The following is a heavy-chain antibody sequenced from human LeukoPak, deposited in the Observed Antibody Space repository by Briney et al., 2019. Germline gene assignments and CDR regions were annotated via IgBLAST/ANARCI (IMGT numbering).Heavy chain of an antibody. CDR1: GFTFSSCG. D-gene: IGHD3-10*01. V-gene: IGHV3-23*01. J-gene: IGHJ4*02. Sequence: GGTLRLSCAASGFTFSSCGTSWVRQAPGKGLEWVSAISGSGGSTYYADSVKGRFTISRDNSKNTLYLQMNSLRAEDTAVYYCAKDLRPGRESYFDYWGQGTLVTVSS. CDR2: ISGSGGST. CDR3: AKDLRPGRESYFDY.